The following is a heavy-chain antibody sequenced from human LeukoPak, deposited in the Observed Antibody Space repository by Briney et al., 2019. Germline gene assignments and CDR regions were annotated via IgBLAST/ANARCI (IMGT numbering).Heavy chain of an antibody. CDR3: ARLYSSSWYRYFQH. CDR2: ISSRGSTI. CDR1: GFTFSDYY. Sequence: GGSLRLSCAASGFTFSDYYMSWIRLAPGKGLEWVSYISSRGSTIYYADSVKGRFTISRDNAKNSLYLQMNSLRAEDTAVYYCARLYSSSWYRYFQHWGQGTLVTVSS. D-gene: IGHD6-13*01. V-gene: IGHV3-11*04. J-gene: IGHJ1*01.